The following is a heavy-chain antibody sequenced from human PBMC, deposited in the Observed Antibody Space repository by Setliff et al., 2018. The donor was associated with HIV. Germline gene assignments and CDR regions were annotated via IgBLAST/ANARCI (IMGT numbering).Heavy chain of an antibody. CDR3: ARDRLPKWGSHYTC. V-gene: IGHV1-2*02. Sequence: ASVKVSCKASGYTFTDYYLHWVRQAPGQGLEWMGWINPNNDDTKSAQKFQGRVTMTRDTSISTAYMELSSLRSDDTAVYYCARDRLPKWGSHYTCWGQGTMVTVSS. CDR1: GYTFTDYY. D-gene: IGHD3-3*01. J-gene: IGHJ4*02. CDR2: INPNNDDT.